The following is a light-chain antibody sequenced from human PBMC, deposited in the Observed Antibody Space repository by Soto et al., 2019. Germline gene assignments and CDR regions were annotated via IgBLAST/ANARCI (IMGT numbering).Light chain of an antibody. J-gene: IGKJ4*01. V-gene: IGKV3-11*01. CDR3: QQRSNWPLS. CDR2: DTS. CDR1: QSVTNY. Sequence: EIVLTQSPATLSLSPGERATLSCRASQSVTNYLAWYQHKPGQAPRLLIYDTSNRATGIPAKFSGSGSGTDFTLTISSLVPDDYAMYFCQQRSNWPLSFGGGTKVDIK.